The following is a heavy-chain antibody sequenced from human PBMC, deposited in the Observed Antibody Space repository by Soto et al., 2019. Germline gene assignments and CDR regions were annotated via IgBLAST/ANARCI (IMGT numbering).Heavy chain of an antibody. J-gene: IGHJ4*02. D-gene: IGHD3-22*01. CDR1: GFSFSGSA. Sequence: EVQLVESGGGLVQPGGSLKLSCAASGFSFSGSAMHWVRQASGKGLEWVGRIGSKGNNYATVYAASVKGRFTISRDDSKNTAYLQMNSLRTDDTAVYYCTRLVDTMTRVEAFDYWGQGTLVTVSS. CDR3: TRLVDTMTRVEAFDY. CDR2: IGSKGNNYAT. V-gene: IGHV3-73*02.